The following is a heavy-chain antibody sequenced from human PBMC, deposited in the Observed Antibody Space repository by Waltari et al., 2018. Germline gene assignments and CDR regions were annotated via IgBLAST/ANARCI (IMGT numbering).Heavy chain of an antibody. J-gene: IGHJ4*02. Sequence: EVQLVESGGGLVQPGGPLRLSWASYGLPFRNNWMHWVRQAPGKGLVWVARIDPGGRTINHADSVRGRFTISRDDAKDTLYLQMDSLRPEDTAVYHCARDLVGKDDFWGQGTLVIVSS. CDR3: ARDLVGKDDF. V-gene: IGHV3-74*01. CDR1: GLPFRNNW. CDR2: IDPGGRTI. D-gene: IGHD2-8*02.